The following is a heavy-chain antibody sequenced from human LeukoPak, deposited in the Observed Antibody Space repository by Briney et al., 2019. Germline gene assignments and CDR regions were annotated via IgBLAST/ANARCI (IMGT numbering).Heavy chain of an antibody. CDR3: AKSIRVVVPAANYYYYGMDV. CDR2: FSGSGGST. J-gene: IGHJ6*02. V-gene: IGHV3-23*01. Sequence: GGSLRLSCAASGFTFSSYAMSWVRDAPGKGVEGVSAFSGSGGSTYYADSVKGRFTISRDNSKNTLYLQMNSLRAEDTAVYYCAKSIRVVVPAANYYYYGMDVWGQGTTVTVSS. CDR1: GFTFSSYA. D-gene: IGHD2-2*01.